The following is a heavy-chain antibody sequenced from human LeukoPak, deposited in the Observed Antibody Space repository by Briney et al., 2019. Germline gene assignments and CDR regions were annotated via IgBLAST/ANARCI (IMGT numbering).Heavy chain of an antibody. Sequence: PGRSLRLSYAPSGFIFSSYGMHWARQAPGKGLEWVAVISYDGSNKYYADSVKGRFTISRDNAENALYLQMNSLRAEDTAVYYCARDQSRGQWLLIYWGQGTLVTVSS. CDR1: GFIFSSYG. CDR2: ISYDGSNK. CDR3: ARDQSRGQWLLIY. J-gene: IGHJ4*02. V-gene: IGHV3-30-3*01. D-gene: IGHD3-22*01.